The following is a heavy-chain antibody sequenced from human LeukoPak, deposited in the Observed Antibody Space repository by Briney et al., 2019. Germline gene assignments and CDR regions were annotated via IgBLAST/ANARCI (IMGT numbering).Heavy chain of an antibody. CDR3: ARSNDSSGY. V-gene: IGHV4-31*03. CDR2: IYYSGST. D-gene: IGHD3-22*01. CDR1: GGPIKRGGYY. Sequence: SLPLSLTCTVSGGPIKRGGYYWTWIRPHPGKVLEWIGYIYYSGSTNYNPSLKSRVTISVDTSKNQFSLKLSSVTAADTAVYYCARSNDSSGYWGQGTLVTVSS. J-gene: IGHJ4*02.